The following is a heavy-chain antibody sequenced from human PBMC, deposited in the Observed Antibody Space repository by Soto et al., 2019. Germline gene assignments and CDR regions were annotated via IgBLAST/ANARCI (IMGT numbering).Heavy chain of an antibody. CDR3: TRGGTTTTYWGLFSY. Sequence: EVQLVESGGGLVQPGGSLRLSCAASGFTFSNYWIHWVRQVPGKGLVWVLRVNSDGTSTSYADFVKGRFTITRDNAKNTVYLQMDNLGADDTAVYYCTRGGTTTTYWGLFSYWGQGALVAVSS. V-gene: IGHV3-74*03. CDR2: VNSDGTST. CDR1: GFTFSNYW. J-gene: IGHJ4*02. D-gene: IGHD7-27*01.